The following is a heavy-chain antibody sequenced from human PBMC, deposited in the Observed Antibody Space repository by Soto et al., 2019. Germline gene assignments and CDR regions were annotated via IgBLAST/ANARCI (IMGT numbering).Heavy chain of an antibody. CDR2: IYHSGST. D-gene: IGHD3-3*01. Sequence: SETLSLTCAVSGGSISSGGYSWSWIRQPPGKGLEWIGYIYHSGSTYYNPSLKSRVTISVDRSKNQFSLKLSSVTAADTAVYYCAREVTIPDLNYYGMDVWGQGTTVTVSS. CDR1: GGSISSGGYS. V-gene: IGHV4-30-2*01. J-gene: IGHJ6*02. CDR3: AREVTIPDLNYYGMDV.